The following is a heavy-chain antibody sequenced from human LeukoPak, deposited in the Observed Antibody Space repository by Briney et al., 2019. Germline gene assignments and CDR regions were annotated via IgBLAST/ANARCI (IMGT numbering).Heavy chain of an antibody. CDR3: AKAIWMTTVTPDY. J-gene: IGHJ4*02. CDR1: GFIFSSYG. Sequence: PGGSLRLSCAASGFIFSSYGMHWVRQTPGKGLEWVAVIWYDGSNKYYADSVKGRFTIARDNSKNTLYLQMNSLRAEDTAVYYCAKAIWMTTVTPDYWGQGTLVTVSS. V-gene: IGHV3-33*06. CDR2: IWYDGSNK. D-gene: IGHD4-11*01.